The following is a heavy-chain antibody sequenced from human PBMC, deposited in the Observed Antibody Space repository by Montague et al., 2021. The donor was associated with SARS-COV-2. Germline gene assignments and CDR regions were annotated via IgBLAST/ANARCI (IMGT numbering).Heavy chain of an antibody. Sequence: SLRLSCAASGFTHSKYGVHLVRQAPGKGLEWVASIWNDGSKKHHADSXKGRFTISRDNSNNMLYLQMDSLRADDAGVYYCVGDPGDPDTFDFWGQGTQVTVSS. D-gene: IGHD7-27*01. CDR1: GFTHSKYG. CDR3: VGDPGDPDTFDF. J-gene: IGHJ4*02. V-gene: IGHV3-33*01. CDR2: IWNDGSKK.